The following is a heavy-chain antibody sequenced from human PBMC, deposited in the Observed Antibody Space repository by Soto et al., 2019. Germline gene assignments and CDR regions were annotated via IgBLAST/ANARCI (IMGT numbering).Heavy chain of an antibody. Sequence: GASVKVSCKASGGTFSSYAISWVRQAPGQGLEWMGGIIPIFGTANYAQKFQGRVTITADESTSTAYMELSSLRSEDTAVYYCARDTDTAMAARFYHNWFDPWGQGTLVTVSS. CDR3: ARDTDTAMAARFYHNWFDP. CDR2: IIPIFGTA. J-gene: IGHJ5*02. D-gene: IGHD5-18*01. CDR1: GGTFSSYA. V-gene: IGHV1-69*13.